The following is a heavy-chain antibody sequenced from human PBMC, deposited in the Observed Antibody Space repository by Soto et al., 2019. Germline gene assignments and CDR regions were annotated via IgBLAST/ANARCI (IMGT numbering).Heavy chain of an antibody. Sequence: QVQLQESGPGLVKPSQTLSLTCTVSGGSISSGDYYWSWIRQPPGKGLEWIGYIDYSGSTYYNPSLKSRVTRSVDTSKNQFSLKLSAVTAADTAVYYCARERVVTNSYWKGGFDIWGQGTMVTVSS. CDR3: ARERVVTNSYWKGGFDI. CDR1: GGSISSGDYY. CDR2: IDYSGST. J-gene: IGHJ3*02. V-gene: IGHV4-30-4*01. D-gene: IGHD1-1*01.